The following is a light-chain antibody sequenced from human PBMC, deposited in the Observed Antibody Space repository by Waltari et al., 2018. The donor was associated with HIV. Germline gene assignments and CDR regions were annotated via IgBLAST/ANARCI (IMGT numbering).Light chain of an antibody. J-gene: IGKJ1*01. CDR2: AAS. CDR3: QQSYNTPQT. V-gene: IGKV1-39*01. CDR1: QSISSY. Sequence: DIQMTQSPSSLYASVGDRVTITCRASQSISSYLNWYQQKPGKAPKLLIYAASSLQSGVPSRFSGSGSGTDFTLTISSLQPEDFAAYYCQQSYNTPQTFGQGTKVE.